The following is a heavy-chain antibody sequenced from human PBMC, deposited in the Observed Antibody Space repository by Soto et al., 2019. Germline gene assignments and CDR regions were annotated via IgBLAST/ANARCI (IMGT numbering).Heavy chain of an antibody. CDR3: AKGRYFDTTGYYVDASFDS. J-gene: IGHJ4*02. CDR2: ISGSGAGT. V-gene: IGHV3-23*01. CDR1: GFSFSNYA. Sequence: VQLLESGGGLVQPGGSLRVSCAASGFSFSNYAMAWVRQAPGKGLEWVSSISGSGAGTYFADSVTGRFAISRDNSKNTLYLHMHSLRAEDTALYYCAKGRYFDTTGYYVDASFDSWGQGTLLTVSS. D-gene: IGHD3-22*01.